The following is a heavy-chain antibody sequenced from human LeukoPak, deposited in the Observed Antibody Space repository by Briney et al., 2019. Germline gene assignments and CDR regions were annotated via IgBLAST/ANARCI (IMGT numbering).Heavy chain of an antibody. V-gene: IGHV3-30*02. D-gene: IGHD6-13*01. CDR2: IRFDGSDK. CDR3: ARNPRSLYYLDY. CDR1: GFTFSSYG. J-gene: IGHJ4*02. Sequence: GGSLRLSCAASGFTFSSYGMHWVRQAPGKGLEWVAFIRFDGSDKYYADSVKGRFTISRDNSKNTLYLQMNSLRAEDTAVYYCARNPRSLYYLDYWGQGTLVTVSS.